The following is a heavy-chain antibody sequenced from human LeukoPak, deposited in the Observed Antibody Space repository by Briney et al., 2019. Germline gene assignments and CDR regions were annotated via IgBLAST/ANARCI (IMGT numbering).Heavy chain of an antibody. V-gene: IGHV4-4*07. D-gene: IGHD1-14*01. CDR1: GGSIRSYY. CDR2: IYTNGST. J-gene: IGHJ3*02. Sequence: PSETLSLTCTVSGGSIRSYYWSWIRQPAGKGLEWIGRIYTNGSTNYNSSLKSRVTMSVDTSKNQFSLKLSSVTAEDTAVYYCARGLNNRKSGRRFDVFEIWGQGTMVTVSS. CDR3: ARGLNNRKSGRRFDVFEI.